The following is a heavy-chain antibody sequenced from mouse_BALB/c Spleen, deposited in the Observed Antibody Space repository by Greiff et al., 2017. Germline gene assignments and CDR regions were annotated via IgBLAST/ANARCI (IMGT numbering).Heavy chain of an antibody. J-gene: IGHJ1*01. CDR3: ARGTLYYGSSYWYFDV. Sequence: VQLKESGPGLVKPSQSLSLTCSVTGYSITSGYYWNWIRQFPGNKLEWMGYISYDGSNNYNPSLKNRISITRDTSKNQFFLKLNSVTTEDTATYYCARGTLYYGSSYWYFDVWGAGTTVTVSS. CDR1: GYSITSGYY. CDR2: ISYDGSN. D-gene: IGHD1-1*01. V-gene: IGHV3-6*02.